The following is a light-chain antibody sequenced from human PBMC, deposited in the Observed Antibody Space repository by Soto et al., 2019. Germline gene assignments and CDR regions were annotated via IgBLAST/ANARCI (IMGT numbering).Light chain of an antibody. V-gene: IGKV3-20*01. CDR1: QSVSSNS. CDR3: QQYGSSPRN. CDR2: GAS. J-gene: IGKJ2*01. Sequence: EIVLTQSPGTLSLSPGARATLSCRASQSVSSNSLAWYQQKPGQAPRLLIYGASSSATGIPDRFSGRGSATDFTLTVSRLETEDVAVWYCQQYGSSPRNFGQDTKLEIK.